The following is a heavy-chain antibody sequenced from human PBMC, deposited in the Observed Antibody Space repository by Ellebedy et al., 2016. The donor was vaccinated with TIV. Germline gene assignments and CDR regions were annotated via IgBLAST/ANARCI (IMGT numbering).Heavy chain of an antibody. V-gene: IGHV3-13*01. CDR2: IGTAGDT. D-gene: IGHD1-14*01. CDR3: ARATEGLDY. Sequence: PGGSLRLSFAASGFTFSSYDMTWVRQVTGKGLEWVSAIGTAGDTYYPDSVKGRFTISRENAKNSLYLKMNSLRAGDTAVYYCARATEGLDYWGQGTLVTVSS. J-gene: IGHJ4*02. CDR1: GFTFSSYD.